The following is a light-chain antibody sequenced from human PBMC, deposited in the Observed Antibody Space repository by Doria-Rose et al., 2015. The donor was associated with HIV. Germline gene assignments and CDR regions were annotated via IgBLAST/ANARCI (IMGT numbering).Light chain of an antibody. CDR2: LGS. Sequence: MTQSPLSLPVTPGQPASISCRSSQSLLHTIGYNYLDWYLQKPGQSPQLLIYLGSNRASGVPDRFSGSGSGTDFTLKISRVEAEDVGVYYCMQALQTPYTFGQGAKLEIK. CDR3: MQALQTPYT. CDR1: QSLLHTIGYNY. J-gene: IGKJ2*01. V-gene: IGKV2-28*01.